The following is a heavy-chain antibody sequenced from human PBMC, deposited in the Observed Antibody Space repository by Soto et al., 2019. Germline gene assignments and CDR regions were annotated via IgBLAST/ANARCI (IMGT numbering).Heavy chain of an antibody. CDR1: GGSISSYY. CDR2: IYYSGST. V-gene: IGHV4-59*01. Sequence: SETLSLTCTVSGGSISSYYWSWIRQPPGKGLEWIGYIYYSGSTNYNPSLKSRVTISVDTSKNQFPLKLSSVTAADTAVYYCARLLWFGELSYNYYYYYYMDVWGKGTTVTVSS. J-gene: IGHJ6*03. CDR3: ARLLWFGELSYNYYYYYYMDV. D-gene: IGHD3-10*01.